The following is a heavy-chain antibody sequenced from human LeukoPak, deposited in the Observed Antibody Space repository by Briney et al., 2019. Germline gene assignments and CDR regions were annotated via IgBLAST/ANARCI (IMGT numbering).Heavy chain of an antibody. CDR2: IGTAGDT. CDR3: ARVAKERVGGVYYFDY. D-gene: IGHD1-1*01. CDR1: GFTFSDYD. V-gene: IGHV3-13*01. Sequence: PGGSLRLSCAASGFTFSDYDMHWVRQATGKGLEWVSAIGTAGDTYYTGSVKGRFTISRENANNSLYLSMNRLRAGETAVYYCARVAKERVGGVYYFDYWGQGTLVTVSS. J-gene: IGHJ4*02.